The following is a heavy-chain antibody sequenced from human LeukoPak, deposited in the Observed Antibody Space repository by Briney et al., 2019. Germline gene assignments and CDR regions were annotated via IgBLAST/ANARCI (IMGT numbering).Heavy chain of an antibody. V-gene: IGHV3-30*07. CDR1: AFTFSNYA. J-gene: IGHJ4*02. Sequence: GGSLRLSCAASAFTFSNYAMHWVRQAPGKGLEWVSTISYEGTKKYYADSVKGRFTISRDKSRNTLYLQMNSLRPEDTTAYYCARGREAENRGLGGEDFWGQET. D-gene: IGHD3-10*01. CDR3: ARGREAENRGLGGEDF. CDR2: ISYEGTKK.